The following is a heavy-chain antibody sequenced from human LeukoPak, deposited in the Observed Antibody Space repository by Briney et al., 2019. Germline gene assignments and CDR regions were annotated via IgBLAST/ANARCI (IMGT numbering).Heavy chain of an antibody. D-gene: IGHD3-22*01. J-gene: IGHJ4*02. V-gene: IGHV4-59*01. CDR3: ARGLHYYDSSGYYFDY. Sequence: SETLSLTCTVSGGSISSYYWSWIRQPPGKGLEWIGYIYYSGSTNYNPSLKSRVTISVDTSKNQFSLKLSSVTATDTAVYYCARGLHYYDSSGYYFDYWGQGILVTVSS. CDR2: IYYSGST. CDR1: GGSISSYY.